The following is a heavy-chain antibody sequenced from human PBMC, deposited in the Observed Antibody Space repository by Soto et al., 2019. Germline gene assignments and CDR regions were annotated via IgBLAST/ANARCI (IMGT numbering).Heavy chain of an antibody. CDR3: ATAGNWNGLT. Sequence: ASVKVSCKASGYTFTGYHLHWVRQAPGRGLEWVGCSNPNSGSTNYAQTFQGRVTLTRDTSISTAYMDLSRLRSDDTAVYYCATAGNWNGLTWGQGTLVTVSS. CDR2: SNPNSGST. CDR1: GYTFTGYH. D-gene: IGHD1-1*01. J-gene: IGHJ5*02. V-gene: IGHV1-2*02.